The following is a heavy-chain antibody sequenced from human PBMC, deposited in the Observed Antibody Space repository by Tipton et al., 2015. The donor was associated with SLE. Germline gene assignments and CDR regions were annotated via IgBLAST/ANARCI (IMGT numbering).Heavy chain of an antibody. Sequence: TLSLTCTVSGGSISSYYWGWIRQPPGKGLEWIGSIYYSGSTYYNPSLKSRVTISVDTSKNQFSLKLSSVTAADTAVYYCARQSTGYFDYWGQGTLVTVSS. V-gene: IGHV4-39*01. J-gene: IGHJ4*02. CDR2: IYYSGST. CDR1: GGSISSYY. CDR3: ARQSTGYFDY. D-gene: IGHD1-1*01.